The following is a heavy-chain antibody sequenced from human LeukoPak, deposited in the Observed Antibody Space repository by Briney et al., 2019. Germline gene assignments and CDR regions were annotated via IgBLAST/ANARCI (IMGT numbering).Heavy chain of an antibody. CDR2: IIPILGIA. J-gene: IGHJ6*02. CDR1: GGTFSSYA. CDR3: ARGKGIGGYSSSLNYYYDMDV. V-gene: IGHV1-69*04. D-gene: IGHD6-6*01. Sequence: GASVKVSCKASGGTFSSYAISWVRQAPGQGLEWMGRIIPILGIANYAQKFQGRVTITADKSTSTAYMELSSLRSEDTAVYYCARGKGIGGYSSSLNYYYDMDVWGQGTTVTVSS.